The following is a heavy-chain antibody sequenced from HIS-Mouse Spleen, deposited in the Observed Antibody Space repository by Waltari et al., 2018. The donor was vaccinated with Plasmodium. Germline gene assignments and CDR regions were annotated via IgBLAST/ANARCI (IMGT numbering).Heavy chain of an antibody. V-gene: IGHV4-59*01. D-gene: IGHD3-16*01. CDR3: ARVGRRIWGAFDI. Sequence: QVQLQESGPGLVKPSETLSLTCPAPGGSTSSYYWSWIRQPPGKGLEWIGYIYYSGSTNYNPSLKSRVTISVDTSKNQFSLKLSSVTAADTAVYYCARVGRRIWGAFDIWGQGTMVTVSS. J-gene: IGHJ3*02. CDR1: GGSTSSYY. CDR2: IYYSGST.